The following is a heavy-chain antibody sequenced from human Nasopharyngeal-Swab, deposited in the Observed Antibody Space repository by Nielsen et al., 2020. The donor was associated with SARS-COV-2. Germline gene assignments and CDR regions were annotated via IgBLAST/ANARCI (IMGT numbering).Heavy chain of an antibody. CDR1: GFTFSTYS. V-gene: IGHV3-21*04. CDR3: AKDRGRIAVAGGFDY. J-gene: IGHJ4*02. CDR2: ISSSSSYI. D-gene: IGHD6-19*01. Sequence: GESLKISCAASGFTFSTYSMNWVRQAPGKGLEWVSSISSSSSYIYYADSLKGRFTISRDNSKNTLFLQMNRLRAEDTAVYYCAKDRGRIAVAGGFDYWGQGTLVTVSS.